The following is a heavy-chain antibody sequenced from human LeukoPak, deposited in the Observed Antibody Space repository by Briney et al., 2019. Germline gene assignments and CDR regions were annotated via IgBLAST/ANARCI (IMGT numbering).Heavy chain of an antibody. J-gene: IGHJ3*02. CDR1: GFTFSSYG. Sequence: GGSLRLSCAASGFTFSSYGMHWVRQAPGKGLEWVAVIWYDGSNKYYADSVKGRFTISRDNSKNTLYLQMNSLRAEDTAVYYCAKDHLSDFWSGDAFDIWGQGTMVTVSS. D-gene: IGHD3-3*01. CDR3: AKDHLSDFWSGDAFDI. CDR2: IWYDGSNK. V-gene: IGHV3-30*02.